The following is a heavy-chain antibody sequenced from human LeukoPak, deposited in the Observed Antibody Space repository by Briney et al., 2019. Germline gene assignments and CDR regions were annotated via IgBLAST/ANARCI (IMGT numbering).Heavy chain of an antibody. V-gene: IGHV3-7*01. D-gene: IGHD4-17*01. CDR2: IKQDGSER. J-gene: IGHJ4*02. CDR1: GFTFSNYW. CDR3: ARDPYGDYGDCFDY. Sequence: GGSLRLSCAASGFTFSNYWMTWVRQAPGKGLEWVANIKQDGSERYYVHSVEGRFIISRDNAKNSLYLQMNSLRAEDTAVYYCARDPYGDYGDCFDYWGQGTLVTVSS.